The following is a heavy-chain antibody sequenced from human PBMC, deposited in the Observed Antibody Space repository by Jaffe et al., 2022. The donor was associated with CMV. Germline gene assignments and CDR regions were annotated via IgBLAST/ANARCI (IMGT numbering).Heavy chain of an antibody. CDR3: ASRPLGSRSSSSRGEYYFDY. CDR1: GGSISSSSYY. Sequence: QLQLQESGPGLVKPSETLSLTCTVSGGSISSSSYYWGWIRQPPGKGLEWIGSIYYSGSTYYNPSLKSRVTISVDTSKNQFSLKLSSVTAADTAVYYCASRPLGSRSSSSRGEYYFDYWGQGTLVTVSS. J-gene: IGHJ4*02. D-gene: IGHD6-6*01. CDR2: IYYSGST. V-gene: IGHV4-39*01.